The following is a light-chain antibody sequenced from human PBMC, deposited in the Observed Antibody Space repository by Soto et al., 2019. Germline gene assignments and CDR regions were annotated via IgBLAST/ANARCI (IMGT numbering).Light chain of an antibody. CDR3: QHYNSYSEA. J-gene: IGKJ1*01. CDR1: QGISSY. Sequence: VIWMTPSPSLLSASTGDSSTISCRMSQGISSYLAWYQQKPGKAPKLLIYKASTLKSGVPSRFSGSGSGTEFTLTISSLQPDDFATYYCQHYNSYSEAFGQGTKVDIK. V-gene: IGKV1D-8*03. CDR2: KAS.